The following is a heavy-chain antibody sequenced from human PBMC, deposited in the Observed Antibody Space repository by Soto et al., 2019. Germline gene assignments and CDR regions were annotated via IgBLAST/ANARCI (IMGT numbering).Heavy chain of an antibody. D-gene: IGHD3-9*01. V-gene: IGHV4-59*01. CDR3: ARGRAEDYDFLTNYYPYYFDY. CDR2: IYYSGST. J-gene: IGHJ4*02. CDR1: GGSISSYY. Sequence: PSETLSLTCIVSGGSISSYYWNWIRQPPGKGLEWIGYIYYSGSTNYNPSPKSRVTISLDTSKNQFSLKLSSVTAADTAVYYCARGRAEDYDFLTNYYPYYFDYWRQGTLVTVS.